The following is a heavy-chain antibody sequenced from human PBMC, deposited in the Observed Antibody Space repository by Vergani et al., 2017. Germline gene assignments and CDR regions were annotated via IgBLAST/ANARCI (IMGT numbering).Heavy chain of an antibody. CDR2: IIPILGIA. J-gene: IGHJ6*02. CDR1: GGTFSSYT. CDR3: ARDAGGYSSYYGMDV. Sequence: QVQLVQSGAEVKKPGSSVKVSCKASGGTFSSYTISWVRQAPGQELEWMGRIIPILGIANYAQKFQGRVTITADKSTSTAYMELSSLRSEDTAVYYCARDAGGYSSYYGMDVWGQGTTVTVSS. V-gene: IGHV1-69*08. D-gene: IGHD2-21*01.